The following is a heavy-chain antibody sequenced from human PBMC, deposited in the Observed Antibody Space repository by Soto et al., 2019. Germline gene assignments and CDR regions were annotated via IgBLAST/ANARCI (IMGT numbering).Heavy chain of an antibody. CDR1: GFTFSSYA. CDR2: ISGSGGST. D-gene: IGHD3-9*01. V-gene: IGHV3-23*01. Sequence: PGGSLRLSCAASGFTFSSYAMSWVRQAPGKGLEWVSAISGSGGSTYYADSVKGRFTISRDNSKNTLYLQMNSLRAEDTAVYYCAKDANYDILTGYYNNWFDPSGQGTLVTVSS. CDR3: AKDANYDILTGYYNNWFDP. J-gene: IGHJ5*02.